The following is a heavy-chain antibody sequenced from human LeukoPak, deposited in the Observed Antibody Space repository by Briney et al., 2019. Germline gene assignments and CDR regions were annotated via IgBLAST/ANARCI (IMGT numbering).Heavy chain of an antibody. CDR3: AQTGRNNYFDS. CDR2: ISSSGHTI. V-gene: IGHV3-11*01. J-gene: IGHJ5*01. Sequence: PGGSLRLSCAASGFTFSDSYMSWIRQAPGEGLDWPACISSSGHTIYYAESVRGRFTISRDNAKNSLYLQLNSLRPEDTAVYYCAQTGRNNYFDSWGQGTLVTVSS. CDR1: GFTFSDSY.